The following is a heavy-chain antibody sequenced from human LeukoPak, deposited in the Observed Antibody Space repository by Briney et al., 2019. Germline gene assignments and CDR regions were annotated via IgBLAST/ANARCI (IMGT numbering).Heavy chain of an antibody. V-gene: IGHV1-69*06. D-gene: IGHD2-15*01. CDR3: ASPGYCSGGSCYPVTRHFQH. Sequence: GASVKVSCKASGYTFTRYYMYWVRQAPGQGLEWMGGIIPIFGTANYAQKFQGRVTITADKSTSTAYMELSSLRSEDTAVYYCASPGYCSGGSCYPVTRHFQHWGQGTLVTVSS. CDR2: IIPIFGTA. J-gene: IGHJ1*01. CDR1: GYTFTRYY.